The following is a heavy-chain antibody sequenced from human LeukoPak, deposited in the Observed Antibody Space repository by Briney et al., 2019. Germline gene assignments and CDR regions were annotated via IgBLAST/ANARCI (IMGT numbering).Heavy chain of an antibody. J-gene: IGHJ4*02. CDR2: IYYSGST. Sequence: SQTLSLTCTVSGGSINSGAYYWSWIRQSPGKGLEWTGYIYYSGSTNYNPSLKSRVTISVDTSKNQFSLKLSSVTAADTAVYYCARDRLRLDYWGQGTLVTVSS. D-gene: IGHD5-12*01. CDR1: GGSINSGAYY. CDR3: ARDRLRLDY. V-gene: IGHV4-30-4*01.